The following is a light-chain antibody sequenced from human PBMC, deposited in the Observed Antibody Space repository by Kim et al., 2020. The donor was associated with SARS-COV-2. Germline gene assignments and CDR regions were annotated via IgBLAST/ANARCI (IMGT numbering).Light chain of an antibody. CDR1: NNNVGNQG. V-gene: IGLV10-54*01. J-gene: IGLJ2*01. Sequence: QNATLTCTGNNNNVGNQGAAWLQQHQGHPPKLLSYRTNNRPSGISERFSASRSGNTASLTITGLQPEDEADYYCSSWDSSLSAWLFGGGTQLTVL. CDR3: SSWDSSLSAWL. CDR2: RTN.